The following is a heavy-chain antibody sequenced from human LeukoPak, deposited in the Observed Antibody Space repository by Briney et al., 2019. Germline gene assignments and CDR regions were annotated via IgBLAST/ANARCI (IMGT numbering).Heavy chain of an antibody. J-gene: IGHJ4*02. V-gene: IGHV3-23*01. CDR3: ARGRGGDYVPSRFDY. CDR1: GFAFSGFA. CDR2: ISGSGDNT. Sequence: GGSLKLSCSASGFAFSGFAMGWVRHAPGRGLKWVASISGSGDNTYYADSVEGRFTVSRDNAKNTLYLQMNSLTAEDTALYYCARGRGGDYVPSRFDYWGQGTLVTVSS. D-gene: IGHD4-17*01.